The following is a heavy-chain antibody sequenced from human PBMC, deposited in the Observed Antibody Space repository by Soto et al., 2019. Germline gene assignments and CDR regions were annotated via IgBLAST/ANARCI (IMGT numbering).Heavy chain of an antibody. CDR3: ARPSCGGDCYSPVY. V-gene: IGHV3-48*01. Sequence: EVQLVESGGGLVQPGGSLRLSCAASGFIFSNYNMHWVLQAPGKGLEWVSYISSSSNTIYYADSVKGRFTFSRANAKNSLYLQMNSLRAEDTAVYYCARPSCGGDCYSPVYWGQGTLVTVSS. CDR2: ISSSSNTI. D-gene: IGHD2-21*02. J-gene: IGHJ4*02. CDR1: GFIFSNYN.